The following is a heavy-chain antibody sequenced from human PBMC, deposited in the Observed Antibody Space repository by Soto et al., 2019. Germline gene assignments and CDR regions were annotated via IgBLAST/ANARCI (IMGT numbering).Heavy chain of an antibody. CDR1: GGSFSGYY. D-gene: IGHD2-15*01. CDR2: INHSGST. Sequence: ETLSLSGTVYGGSFSGYYWSWIRQPPGKGLEWIGEINHSGSTNYNPSLKSRVTISVDTSKNQFSLKLSSVTAADTAVYYCARGLRDIVVVVAAFDYWGQGTLVTVYS. CDR3: ARGLRDIVVVVAAFDY. J-gene: IGHJ4*02. V-gene: IGHV4-34*01.